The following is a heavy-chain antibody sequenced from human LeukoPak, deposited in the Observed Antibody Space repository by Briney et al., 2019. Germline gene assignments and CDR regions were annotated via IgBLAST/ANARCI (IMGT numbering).Heavy chain of an antibody. V-gene: IGHV3-23*01. CDR1: GFTFAGYS. CDR2: ISSGGGTT. D-gene: IGHD5-12*01. J-gene: IGHJ4*02. Sequence: GGSLRLSCAASGFTFAGYSMTWARQAPGKGLEWVSSISSGGGTTYYADSVKGRFTISRDNSKNTLYLQMNSLRAEDTAVYYCVKDRPTWPIDYWGQGTLVTVSS. CDR3: VKDRPTWPIDY.